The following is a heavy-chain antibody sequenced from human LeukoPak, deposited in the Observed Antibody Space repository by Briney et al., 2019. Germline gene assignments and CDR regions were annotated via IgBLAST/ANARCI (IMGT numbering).Heavy chain of an antibody. J-gene: IGHJ5*02. Sequence: SETLSLTCTVSGGSISSYYWSWIRQPPGKGLEWIGHMYYSGSTNYNPSLKSRVTIPVDTSKNQFSLKLSSVTAADTAVYYCARQVSTWFDPWGQGTLVTVSS. CDR2: MYYSGST. D-gene: IGHD5/OR15-5a*01. V-gene: IGHV4-59*01. CDR1: GGSISSYY. CDR3: ARQVSTWFDP.